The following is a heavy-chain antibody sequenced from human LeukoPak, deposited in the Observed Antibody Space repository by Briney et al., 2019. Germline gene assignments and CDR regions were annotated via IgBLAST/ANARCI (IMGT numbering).Heavy chain of an antibody. D-gene: IGHD6-19*01. CDR3: ATGQWLEPVSAFDI. J-gene: IGHJ3*02. Sequence: GGSLRLSCAASGFTFSDYYMSWVRQAPGKGLEWVSSIPFYSSSTDYADSVKGRFTISRDNAKNSLYLQMNNLRAEDTAVYYCATGQWLEPVSAFDIWGQGTMVTVSP. CDR2: IPFYSSST. CDR1: GFTFSDYY. V-gene: IGHV3-11*06.